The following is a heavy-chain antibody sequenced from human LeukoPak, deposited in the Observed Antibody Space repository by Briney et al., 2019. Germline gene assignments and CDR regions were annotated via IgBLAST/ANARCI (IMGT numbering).Heavy chain of an antibody. D-gene: IGHD3-10*01. V-gene: IGHV3-11*06. Sequence: GGSLRLSCAVSGFTFSDYYMSWIRQAPGKGLEWVSYISSSSSYTNYADSVKGRFTISRDNAKNSLYLQMNSLRAEDTAVYYCARGTSVTMVRGVITHFDYWGQGTLVTVSS. CDR1: GFTFSDYY. CDR3: ARGTSVTMVRGVITHFDY. J-gene: IGHJ4*02. CDR2: ISSSSSYT.